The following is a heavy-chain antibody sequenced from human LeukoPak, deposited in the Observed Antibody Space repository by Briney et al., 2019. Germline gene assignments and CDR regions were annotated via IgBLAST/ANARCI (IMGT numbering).Heavy chain of an antibody. J-gene: IGHJ4*02. CDR2: INPNSGGT. D-gene: IGHD1-7*01. V-gene: IGHV1-2*02. CDR3: ARGGITGTPLLGY. CDR1: GYTFTGYY. Sequence: ASVKASCKASGYTFTGYYMHWVRPAPGQGLEWMGWINPNSGGTNYAQKFQGRVTMTRDTSISTAYMELSRLRSDDTAVYYCARGGITGTPLLGYWGQGTLVTVSS.